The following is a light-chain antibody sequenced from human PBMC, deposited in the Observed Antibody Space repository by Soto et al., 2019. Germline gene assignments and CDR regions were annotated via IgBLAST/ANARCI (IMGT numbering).Light chain of an antibody. CDR2: AAS. CDR3: QQLNSYPLT. V-gene: IGKV1-9*01. J-gene: IGKJ5*01. CDR1: QDINKN. Sequence: DIQMTQSPSSLSASVGDRVTITCQASQDINKNLIWYQQKPGKAPKLLIYAASTLQSGVPSRFSGSGSGTDFTLTISSLQPEDFATYYCQQLNSYPLTFGQGTRLEIK.